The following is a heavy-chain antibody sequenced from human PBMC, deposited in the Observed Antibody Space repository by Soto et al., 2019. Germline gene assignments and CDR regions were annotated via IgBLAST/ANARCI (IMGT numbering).Heavy chain of an antibody. D-gene: IGHD6-19*01. CDR2: ISGSGGST. Sequence: GGSLRLSCAASGFTFSSYAMSWVRQAPGKGLEWVSAISGSGGSTYYADSVKGRFTISRDNSKNTLYLQMNSLRAEDTAVYYCARPPLTTGGYSSGWGAFDIWGQGTMVTVSS. J-gene: IGHJ3*02. V-gene: IGHV3-23*01. CDR1: GFTFSSYA. CDR3: ARPPLTTGGYSSGWGAFDI.